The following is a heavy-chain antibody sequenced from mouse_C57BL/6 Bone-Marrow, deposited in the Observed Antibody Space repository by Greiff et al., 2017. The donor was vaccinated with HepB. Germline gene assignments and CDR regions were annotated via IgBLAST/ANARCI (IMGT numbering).Heavy chain of an antibody. CDR3: ARGGLRPAYYFDY. Sequence: VQLKESGGGLVQPGGSLSLSCAASGFTFTDYYMSWVRQPPGKALEWLGFIRNKANGYTTEYSASVKGRFTISRDNSQSILYLQMNALRAEDSATYYCARGGLRPAYYFDYWGQGTTLTVSS. V-gene: IGHV7-3*01. CDR1: GFTFTDYY. D-gene: IGHD2-2*01. CDR2: IRNKANGYTT. J-gene: IGHJ2*01.